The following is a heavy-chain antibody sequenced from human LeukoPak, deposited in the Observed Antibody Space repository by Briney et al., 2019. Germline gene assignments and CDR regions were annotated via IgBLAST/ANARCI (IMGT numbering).Heavy chain of an antibody. Sequence: ASVKVSCKASGYTFTGYYMHWVRQAPGQGLEWMGWINPNSGATNYAQNFQGRVTMTRDTSISTAYMELSRLRSDDAAVYFCARVVEPTLLLDYWGQGTLVTVSP. CDR2: INPNSGAT. J-gene: IGHJ4*02. V-gene: IGHV1-2*02. CDR3: ARVVEPTLLLDY. D-gene: IGHD2/OR15-2a*01. CDR1: GYTFTGYY.